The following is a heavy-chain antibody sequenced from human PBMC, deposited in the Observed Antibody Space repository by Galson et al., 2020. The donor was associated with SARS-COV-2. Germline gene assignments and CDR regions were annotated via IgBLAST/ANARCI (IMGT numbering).Heavy chain of an antibody. CDR3: ARDRAGDKGNWFDP. J-gene: IGHJ5*02. CDR1: GYTFSDYY. Sequence: ASVKVSCKPSGYTFSDYYIHWVRQAPGQGLEWMGWINPNGGATDYAQGFQGRVTMTSDTSISTAYMELSRLRSDDTAIYYCARDRAGDKGNWFDPWGQGTLVTVSS. V-gene: IGHV1-2*02. CDR2: INPNGGAT. D-gene: IGHD6-19*01.